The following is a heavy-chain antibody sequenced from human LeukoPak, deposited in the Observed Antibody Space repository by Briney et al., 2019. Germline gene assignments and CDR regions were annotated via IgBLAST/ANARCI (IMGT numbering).Heavy chain of an antibody. D-gene: IGHD5-12*01. CDR1: GFTSNTYV. CDR2: ISGSGERT. J-gene: IGHJ4*02. Sequence: GGSLRLSCAASGFTSNTYVMSWVRKPPGKGLEWVSGISGSGERTYYADSVKGRFTISRDNSKNTLYLQMNSLRAEDTAVYYCAKGRESSDYVFDYWGQGILVTVSS. V-gene: IGHV3-23*01. CDR3: AKGRESSDYVFDY.